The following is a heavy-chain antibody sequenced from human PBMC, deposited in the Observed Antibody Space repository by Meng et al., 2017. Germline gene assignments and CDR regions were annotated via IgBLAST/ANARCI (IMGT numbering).Heavy chain of an antibody. V-gene: IGHV4-39*07. CDR1: GGSISSSSYY. Sequence: GSLRLSCTVSGGSISSSSYYWGWIRQPPGKGLEWIGSIYYSGSTYYNPSLKSRVTISVDTFKNQFSLKLSSVTAADTAVYYCARDRDGYNYYYYYGMDVWGQGTTVTVSS. CDR3: ARDRDGYNYYYYYGMDV. CDR2: IYYSGST. D-gene: IGHD5-24*01. J-gene: IGHJ6*02.